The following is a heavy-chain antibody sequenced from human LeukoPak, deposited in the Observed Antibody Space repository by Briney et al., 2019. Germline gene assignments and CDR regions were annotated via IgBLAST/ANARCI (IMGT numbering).Heavy chain of an antibody. CDR2: ISFDGGKR. J-gene: IGHJ4*02. V-gene: IGHV3-30*03. D-gene: IGHD6-6*01. CDR3: ARGLSGYSSSLGY. CDR1: GFTFRTYG. Sequence: PGGSLRLSCAASGFTFRTYGMHWVRQAPGKGLEWVAFISFDGGKRYFTDSVKGRFTISRDNSENTLFLQMNSLRAEDTAVYYCARGLSGYSSSLGYWGQGTLVTVSS.